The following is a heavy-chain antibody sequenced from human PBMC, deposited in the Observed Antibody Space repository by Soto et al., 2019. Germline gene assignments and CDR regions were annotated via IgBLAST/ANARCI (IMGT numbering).Heavy chain of an antibody. CDR3: AAYSHKGY. CDR1: GFTVSNNY. J-gene: IGHJ4*02. V-gene: IGHV3-66*01. D-gene: IGHD3-16*01. CDR2: IYSGGST. Sequence: EEQLVESGGDLVQPGGSLRLSCAASGFTVSNNYMSWVRQAPGKGLEWVSLIYSGGSTYYADSVMGRFTISRDSSKNTLYLQMNSLRAEDTAMYYCAAYSHKGYWGLGTLVTVSS.